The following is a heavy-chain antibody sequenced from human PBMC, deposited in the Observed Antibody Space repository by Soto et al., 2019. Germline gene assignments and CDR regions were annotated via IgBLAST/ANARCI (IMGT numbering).Heavy chain of an antibody. CDR2: ISHDASST. CDR3: VKGAPFDY. J-gene: IGHJ4*02. V-gene: IGHV3-74*01. CDR1: GFSLSSEW. Sequence: PGGSRRLSCVSSGFSLSSEWMHWVRQAPGKGLVWVSRISHDASSTNYADSVQGRFTISRDNVKNTLHLQMNSLRAEDTGFYYCVKGAPFDYWGQGTPVTVSS.